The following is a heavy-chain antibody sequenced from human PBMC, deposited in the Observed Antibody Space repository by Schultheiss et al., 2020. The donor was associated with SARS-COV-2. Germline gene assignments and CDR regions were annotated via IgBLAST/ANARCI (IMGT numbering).Heavy chain of an antibody. CDR1: GGSISSYY. CDR2: IYTSGST. J-gene: IGHJ4*02. CDR3: ARYSSLSGFEPASPFDY. D-gene: IGHD6-6*01. Sequence: SETLSLTCTVSGGSISSYYWSWIRQPAGKGLEWIGRIYTSGSTNYNPSLKSRVTMSVDTSKNQFSLKLSSVTAADTAVYYCARYSSLSGFEPASPFDYWGQGTLVTVSS. V-gene: IGHV4-4*07.